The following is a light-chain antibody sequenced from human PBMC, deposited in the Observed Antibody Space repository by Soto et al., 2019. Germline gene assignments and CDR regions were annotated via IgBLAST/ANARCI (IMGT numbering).Light chain of an antibody. CDR1: SSNIGNNA. CDR2: YDD. J-gene: IGLJ3*02. V-gene: IGLV1-36*01. Sequence: QSVLTQPPSVSEAPRQRVTISCSGSSSNIGNNAVNWYQQLPGKAPKLLIYYDDLLPSGVSDRLSGSKSGTSASLAISGLQSEDEADYYCAAWDDSLNGAVFGGGTKVTVL. CDR3: AAWDDSLNGAV.